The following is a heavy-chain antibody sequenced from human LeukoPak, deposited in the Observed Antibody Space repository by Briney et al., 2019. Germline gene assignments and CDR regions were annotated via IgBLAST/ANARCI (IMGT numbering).Heavy chain of an antibody. V-gene: IGHV3-11*01. CDR1: GFTFSDYY. CDR3: ARDYCSSTSCYTDYYYYGMDV. D-gene: IGHD2-2*02. J-gene: IGHJ6*02. CDR2: ISSSGSTI. Sequence: GGSLRLSCAASGFTFSDYYMSWIRQAPGKGLEWDSYISSSGSTIYYADSVKGRFTISRDNAKNSLYLQMNSLRAEDTAVYYCARDYCSSTSCYTDYYYYGMDVWGQGTTVTVSS.